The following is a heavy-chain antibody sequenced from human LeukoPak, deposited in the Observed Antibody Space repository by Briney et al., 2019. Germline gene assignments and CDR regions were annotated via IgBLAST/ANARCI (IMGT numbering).Heavy chain of an antibody. V-gene: IGHV3-11*01. CDR1: GFNFRDYY. D-gene: IGHD3-16*02. CDR2: SSSSGSTI. CDR3: AKGRLGELSLGFY. J-gene: IGHJ4*02. Sequence: GRSLRLSCVASGFNFRDYYMGWIRQAPGKGLEWVSYSSSSGSTIYYAASVKGRFTISRDNAKNSLYLQMNSLRAEDTAVYYCAKGRLGELSLGFYWGQGTLVTVSS.